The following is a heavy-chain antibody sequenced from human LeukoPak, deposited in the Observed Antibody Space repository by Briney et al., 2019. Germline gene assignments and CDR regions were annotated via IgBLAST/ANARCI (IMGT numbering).Heavy chain of an antibody. CDR3: ARALYCSGGSCSTGFDP. CDR1: GYTFTGYY. D-gene: IGHD2-15*01. V-gene: IGHV1-2*02. Sequence: GASVKVSCKASGYTFTGYYMHWVRQAPGQGLEWMGWINPNSGGTNYAQKFQGRVTMTRDTSISTAYMELSRLRSDDTAVYYCARALYCSGGSCSTGFDPWGQGTLVTVSS. CDR2: INPNSGGT. J-gene: IGHJ5*02.